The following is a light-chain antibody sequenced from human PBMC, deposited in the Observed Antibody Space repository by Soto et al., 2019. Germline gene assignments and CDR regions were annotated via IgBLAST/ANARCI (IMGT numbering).Light chain of an antibody. Sequence: DIQMTQSPSSLSASVGDRVTITCQASRDIRNSLNWYQQKPGKAPKLLIYDASNLETGGPSKFSGSGSGTDFTFTISSLQPGDIATYYCQQYANLPFTFGPGTKVDI. CDR1: RDIRNS. CDR2: DAS. CDR3: QQYANLPFT. V-gene: IGKV1-33*01. J-gene: IGKJ3*01.